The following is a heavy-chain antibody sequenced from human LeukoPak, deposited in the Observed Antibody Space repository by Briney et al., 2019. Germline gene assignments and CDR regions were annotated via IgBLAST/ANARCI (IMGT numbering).Heavy chain of an antibody. CDR3: ARVQNPPWKSVWSDSYMDV. CDR1: GGTFSSYA. J-gene: IGHJ6*03. V-gene: IGHV1-69*05. CDR2: IIPIFGTE. D-gene: IGHD3-3*01. Sequence: SVKVSCKASGGTFSSYAISWVRQAPGQGLEWMGGIIPIFGTENYAQKFQGRVTITTDESTSTAYMELSRLRSEDTAVYYCARVQNPPWKSVWSDSYMDVXGKGTTVTVSS.